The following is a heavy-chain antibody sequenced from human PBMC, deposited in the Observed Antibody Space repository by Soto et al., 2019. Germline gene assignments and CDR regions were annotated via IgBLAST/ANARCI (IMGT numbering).Heavy chain of an antibody. CDR1: GFTFRSYT. Sequence: GGSLRLSCAASGFTFRSYTMHWVRQAPGKGLEWVALTWHDETNKYYADSVKGRFTISRDNSRNTLYLQMNSLRAEDTAVYYCARDLGYNSGHPFDYWGQGTQVTVSS. V-gene: IGHV3-33*01. D-gene: IGHD1-20*01. J-gene: IGHJ4*02. CDR2: TWHDETNK. CDR3: ARDLGYNSGHPFDY.